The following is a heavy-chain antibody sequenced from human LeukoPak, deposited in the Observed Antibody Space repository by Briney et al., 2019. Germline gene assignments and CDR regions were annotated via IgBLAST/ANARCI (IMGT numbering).Heavy chain of an antibody. V-gene: IGHV3-21*01. CDR3: ARDWGELFGSDY. J-gene: IGHJ4*02. D-gene: IGHD1-26*01. CDR2: ISSSSSYI. Sequence: GGSLRLSCAASGFTFSSYSMNWVRQAPGTGLEWVSSISSSSSYIYYADSVKGRFTISRDNAKNSLYLQMNSLRAEDTAVYYCARDWGELFGSDYWGQGTLVTVSS. CDR1: GFTFSSYS.